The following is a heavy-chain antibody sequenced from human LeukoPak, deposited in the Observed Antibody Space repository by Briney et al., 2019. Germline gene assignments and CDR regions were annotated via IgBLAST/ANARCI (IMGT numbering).Heavy chain of an antibody. Sequence: GASVKVSCKASGYTFTSYGISWVRQAPGQGLEWMGWISAYNGNTNYAQKLQGRVTMTTDTSTSTAYMELRSLRSDDTAVYYCARDRSGELELLWFGELPAYYYYGMDVWGQGTTDTVSS. D-gene: IGHD3-10*01. CDR2: ISAYNGNT. V-gene: IGHV1-18*01. CDR3: ARDRSGELELLWFGELPAYYYYGMDV. J-gene: IGHJ6*02. CDR1: GYTFTSYG.